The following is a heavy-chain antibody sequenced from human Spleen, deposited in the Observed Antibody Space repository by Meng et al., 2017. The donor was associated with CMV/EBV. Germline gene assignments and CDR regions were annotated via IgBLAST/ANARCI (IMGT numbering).Heavy chain of an antibody. V-gene: IGHV4-59*01. D-gene: IGHD3-3*01. CDR1: GGSISSYY. J-gene: IGHJ5*02. CDR2: IYSSGST. CDR3: ASTAGGYYDFWSGWFDP. Sequence: GSLRLSCTVSGGSISSYYWSWIRQPPGKGLEWIGYIYSSGSTNYNPSLKSRVTISVDTSKNQFSLKVSSVTAADTAVYYCASTAGGYYDFWSGWFDPWGQGTLVTVS.